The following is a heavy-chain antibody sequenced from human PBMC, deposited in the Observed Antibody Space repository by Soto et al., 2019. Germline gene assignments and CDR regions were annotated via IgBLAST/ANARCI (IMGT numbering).Heavy chain of an antibody. CDR1: GFTFSGLG. D-gene: IGHD1-26*01. J-gene: IGHJ4*02. Sequence: QVQLVESGGGVVQPGRSLRLSCAASGFTFSGLGMHWVRQAPGKGLERVAVIRYDGSNIYYADAVKGRFTISRDNSQDTLYLQMNSLRADDTAVYYCARDGVGHTSFFGYFDYWGQGTLVTVSS. V-gene: IGHV3-33*01. CDR3: ARDGVGHTSFFGYFDY. CDR2: IRYDGSNI.